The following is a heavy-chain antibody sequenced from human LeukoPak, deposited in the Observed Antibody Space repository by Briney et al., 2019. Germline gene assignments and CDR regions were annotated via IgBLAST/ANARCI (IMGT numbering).Heavy chain of an antibody. CDR1: GGSISIDTFY. J-gene: IGHJ5*02. V-gene: IGHV4-39*01. D-gene: IGHD6-13*01. CDR3: ARVVGSWYAWAWFDP. CDR2: IYYSGNT. Sequence: PSETLSLTCTVSGGSISIDTFYWGWIRQPPGKGLEWIGSIYYSGNTYYNPSLETRVTISVDTSKNQFSLRLSSVTAADTAVYYCARVVGSWYAWAWFDPWGQGTLVTVSS.